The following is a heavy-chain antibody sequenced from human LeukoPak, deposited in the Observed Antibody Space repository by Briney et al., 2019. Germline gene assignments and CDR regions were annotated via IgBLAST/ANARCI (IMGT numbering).Heavy chain of an antibody. J-gene: IGHJ3*02. D-gene: IGHD1-1*01. CDR1: GGSFSGYY. V-gene: IGHV4-34*01. Sequence: SETLSLTCAVYGGSFSGYYWSWIRQPPGKGLEWIGEINHSGSTNYNPSLKSRVTISVDTSKNQFSLKLKSVTATDPTIYYCARGTDENRGTGAFDIWGQGTMVTVSS. CDR2: INHSGST. CDR3: ARGTDENRGTGAFDI.